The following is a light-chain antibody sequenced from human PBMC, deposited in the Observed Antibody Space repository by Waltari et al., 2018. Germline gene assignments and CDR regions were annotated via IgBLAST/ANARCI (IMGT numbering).Light chain of an antibody. V-gene: IGKV3-20*01. Sequence: CRASWSSSKYLAWYQQKPGQAPRLLIYHASSRAAGIPDRFSGSGSGTDFSLSISRLEPEDFAVYYCQHYESLPVTFGQGTKVEIK. CDR1: WSSSKY. J-gene: IGKJ1*01. CDR3: QHYESLPVT. CDR2: HAS.